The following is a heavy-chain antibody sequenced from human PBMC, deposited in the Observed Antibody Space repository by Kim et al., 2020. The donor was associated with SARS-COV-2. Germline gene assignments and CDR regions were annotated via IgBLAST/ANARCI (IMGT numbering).Heavy chain of an antibody. V-gene: IGHV3-13*01. CDR2: IGTLGDT. D-gene: IGHD2-2*01. CDR3: ARGLMTYCNRTNCPFDS. Sequence: GGSLRLSCAASGFTFSSYNMHWVRQATGKGLEWVSAIGTLGDTYYPGSVKGRFTISRENAKNSLYLQMNSLRAGDTAVYYCARGLMTYCNRTNCPFDSWGQGTLVTVSS. J-gene: IGHJ4*02. CDR1: GFTFSSYN.